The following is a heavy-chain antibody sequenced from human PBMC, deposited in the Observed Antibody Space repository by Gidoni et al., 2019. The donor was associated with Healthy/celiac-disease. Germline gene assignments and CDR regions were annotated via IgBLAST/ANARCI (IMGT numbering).Heavy chain of an antibody. CDR2: IYYRGST. D-gene: IGHD1-7*01. CDR1: GGSISSSSYY. Sequence: QLQLQESGPGLVKPSETLSLTCTVSGGSISSSSYYWGWIRQPPGKGLEWIGSIYYRGSTYYNPSLKSRVTISVDTSKNQFSLKLSSVTAADTAVYYCARTGTTNWFDPWGQGTLVTVSS. V-gene: IGHV4-39*01. CDR3: ARTGTTNWFDP. J-gene: IGHJ5*02.